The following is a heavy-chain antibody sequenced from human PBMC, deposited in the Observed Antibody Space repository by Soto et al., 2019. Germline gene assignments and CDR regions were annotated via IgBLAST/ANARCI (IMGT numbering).Heavy chain of an antibody. D-gene: IGHD3-10*01. CDR3: ATERWFGEAGFDS. V-gene: IGHV3-21*02. J-gene: IGHJ4*02. CDR1: GFPFSSYN. Sequence: EVQLVESGGGLVKPGGSLRLSCAASGFPFSSYNMNWVRQPPGKGLEWVACVSSGSTYRYYADSVKGRFTISRDNAKNSLYLQMNSLRAEDTAIYYCATERWFGEAGFDSWGQGTRVTVAA. CDR2: VSSGSTYR.